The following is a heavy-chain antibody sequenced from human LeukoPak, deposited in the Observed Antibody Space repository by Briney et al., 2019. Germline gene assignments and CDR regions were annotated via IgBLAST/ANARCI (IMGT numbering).Heavy chain of an antibody. V-gene: IGHV5-51*01. CDR3: ARHTLNYDFWSGYSH. CDR1: GYSFTSYW. D-gene: IGHD3-3*01. Sequence: GEFLKISCKGSGYSFTSYWIGWVRQMPGKGLEWMGIIYPGDSDTRYSPSFQGQVTISADKSISTAHLQWSSLKASDTAMYYCARHTLNYDFWSGYSHWGQGTLVTVSS. J-gene: IGHJ4*02. CDR2: IYPGDSDT.